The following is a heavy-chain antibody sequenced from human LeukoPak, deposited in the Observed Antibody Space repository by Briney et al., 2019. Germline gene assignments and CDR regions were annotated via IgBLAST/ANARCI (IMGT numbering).Heavy chain of an antibody. D-gene: IGHD6-6*01. CDR1: GFTFNSYW. CDR3: ARLIADRTIYDY. Sequence: GGSLRLSCAASGFTFNSYWMSWVRQAPGKGLGWVASIKQDGSEKYYVDSVKGRFTISRDNAKNSLCLQMNSLRAEDTAVYYCARLIADRTIYDYWGQGTLVTVSS. CDR2: IKQDGSEK. J-gene: IGHJ4*02. V-gene: IGHV3-7*01.